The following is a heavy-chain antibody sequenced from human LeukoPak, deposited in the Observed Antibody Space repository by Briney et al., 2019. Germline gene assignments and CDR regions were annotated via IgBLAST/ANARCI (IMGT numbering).Heavy chain of an antibody. V-gene: IGHV3-23*01. CDR1: GFTFSNYA. J-gene: IGHJ6*02. Sequence: GGSLRLSCAASGFTFSNYAMSWVRQAPGKGLEWVSDISGSGRTTNYADSVKGRFTISRDRSKNTLDLQMNSLRAEDTAVYYRAKLGALMKNGLDVWGQGTTVTVSS. D-gene: IGHD3-16*01. CDR3: AKLGALMKNGLDV. CDR2: ISGSGRTT.